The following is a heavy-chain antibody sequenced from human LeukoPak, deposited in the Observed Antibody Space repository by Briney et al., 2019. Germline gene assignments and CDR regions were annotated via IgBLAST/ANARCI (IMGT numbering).Heavy chain of an antibody. Sequence: SETLSLTCTVSGGSISGGRDFWGWIRQPPGKGLEWIGSIYYSGSTYYNPSLKSRVTISVDTSRNEFSLQVRSVTAADMAVYYCARRGITYSTSFFEYWGQGTLVTVSS. J-gene: IGHJ4*02. CDR2: IYYSGST. V-gene: IGHV4-39*01. D-gene: IGHD6-13*01. CDR1: GGSISGGRDF. CDR3: ARRGITYSTSFFEY.